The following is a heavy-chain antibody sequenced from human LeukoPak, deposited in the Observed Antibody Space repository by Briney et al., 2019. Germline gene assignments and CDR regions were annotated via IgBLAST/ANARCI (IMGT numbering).Heavy chain of an antibody. CDR2: IKQDGGQI. CDR3: ARLGARQMLEY. J-gene: IGHJ4*02. V-gene: IGHV3-7*01. Sequence: GGSLRLSCAASEFTFSSYWMSWVRQAPGKGLEWVANIKQDGGQIYYLESVKGRFTVSRDNAKNSLYLQMNSLRAEDTAVYYCARLGARQMLEYWGQGTLVTVSS. D-gene: IGHD4-17*01. CDR1: EFTFSSYW.